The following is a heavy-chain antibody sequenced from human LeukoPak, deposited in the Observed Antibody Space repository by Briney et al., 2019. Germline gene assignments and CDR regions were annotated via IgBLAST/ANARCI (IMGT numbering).Heavy chain of an antibody. D-gene: IGHD2-2*01. Sequence: GGSLRLSCAASGFTFSSYTMNWVRQAPGKGLEWVSSISSSSRYIYYADSVKGRFTISRDNAKNSLYLQMNSLRAEDTAVYYCATVGCSNTGCYLTRNLFDYWGQGILVTVSS. V-gene: IGHV3-21*01. CDR3: ATVGCSNTGCYLTRNLFDY. CDR2: ISSSSRYI. J-gene: IGHJ4*02. CDR1: GFTFSSYT.